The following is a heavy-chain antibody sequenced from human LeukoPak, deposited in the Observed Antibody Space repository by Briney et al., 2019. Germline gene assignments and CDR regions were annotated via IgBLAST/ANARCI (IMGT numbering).Heavy chain of an antibody. CDR1: GGSISNYY. J-gene: IGHJ6*03. CDR3: ARDFMVRGDQVNYYYYYMDV. CDR2: ISDSGTT. Sequence: SETLSLTCTVSGGSISNYYWSWIRQPPGKGLEWIGYISDSGTTNDNPSLKSRVTTSLDTSKNQFSLQLRSVTAADTAVYYCARDFMVRGDQVNYYYYYMDVWGTGATITVSS. D-gene: IGHD3-10*01. V-gene: IGHV4-59*01.